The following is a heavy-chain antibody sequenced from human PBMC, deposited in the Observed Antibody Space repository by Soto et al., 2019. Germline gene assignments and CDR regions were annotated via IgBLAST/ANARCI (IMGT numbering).Heavy chain of an antibody. V-gene: IGHV3-33*01. Sequence: QVQLVESGGGVVQPGRSLRLSCAASGFTFSSYGMHWVRQAPGKGLEWVAVIWYDGSNKYYADSVKGRFTISRDNSKNTLYLQMNSLRAEDAAVYYCARVVEGGAFDIWGQGTMVTVSS. CDR1: GFTFSSYG. CDR2: IWYDGSNK. D-gene: IGHD2-21*01. J-gene: IGHJ3*02. CDR3: ARVVEGGAFDI.